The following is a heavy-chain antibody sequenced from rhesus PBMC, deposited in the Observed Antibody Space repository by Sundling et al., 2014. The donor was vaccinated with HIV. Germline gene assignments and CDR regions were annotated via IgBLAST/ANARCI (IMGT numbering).Heavy chain of an antibody. CDR2: INPKTGGT. Sequence: QVQLVQSGAEVKKPGSSVKVSCKASGYTFTDNYIHWVRQAPGQGLEWMGEINPKTGGTIYAQKFQGRVTMTRDTSTSTAYMELNSLRSEDTAVYYCVRDLGSGTYYRYSWNNQNGLDSWGQGVVVTVSS. D-gene: IGHD1-20*01. CDR1: GYTFTDNY. V-gene: IGHV1-138*01. CDR3: VRDLGSGTYYRYSWNNQNGLDS. J-gene: IGHJ6*01.